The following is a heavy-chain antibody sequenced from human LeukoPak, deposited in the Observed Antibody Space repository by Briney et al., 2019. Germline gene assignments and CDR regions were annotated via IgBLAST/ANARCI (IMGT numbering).Heavy chain of an antibody. J-gene: IGHJ4*02. Sequence: SETLSLTCAVYGGSFCGYYWSWIGQPPGKGLEWIGEINHSGSTNYNPSLKSRVTISVDTSKNQFSLKLSSVTAADTGVYYCGKQKSRWLLRWGCFDYWGQGTLVTVSS. V-gene: IGHV4-34*01. CDR3: GKQKSRWLLRWGCFDY. CDR1: GGSFCGYY. CDR2: INHSGST. D-gene: IGHD3-22*01.